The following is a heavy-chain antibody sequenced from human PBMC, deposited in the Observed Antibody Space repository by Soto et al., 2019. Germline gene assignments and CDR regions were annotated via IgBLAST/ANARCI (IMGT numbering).Heavy chain of an antibody. CDR1: AVPPSTSA. D-gene: IGHD3-16*01. J-gene: IGHJ3*02. CDR2: ITGSGGST. Sequence: GGSRRLSCVASAVPPSTSAMGWVRRAPGKDLAWVSGITGSGGSTYYADSVKGRFSISRDNSKSTVSLHMNSPRAEDTAVYYFVKHHGNPFGAYDIWGNGTMVTV. CDR3: VKHHGNPFGAYDI. V-gene: IGHV3-23*01.